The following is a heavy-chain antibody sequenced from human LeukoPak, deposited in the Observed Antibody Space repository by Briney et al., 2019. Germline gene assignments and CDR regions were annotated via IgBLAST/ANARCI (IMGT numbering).Heavy chain of an antibody. CDR2: ISTTGGST. CDR3: AKYYYDSSGYYP. J-gene: IGHJ5*02. V-gene: IGHV3-23*01. Sequence: PGGSLRLSCAASGFTFSSYARTWVRQAPGKGLEWVSGISTTGGSTYYTDSVKGRFAISRDNSKNTLYLQMNSLRAEDTAVYYCAKYYYDSSGYYPWGQGTLVTVSS. D-gene: IGHD3-22*01. CDR1: GFTFSSYA.